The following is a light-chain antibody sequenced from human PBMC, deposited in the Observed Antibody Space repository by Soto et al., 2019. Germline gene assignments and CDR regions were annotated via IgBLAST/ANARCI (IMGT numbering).Light chain of an antibody. CDR2: GTT. V-gene: IGLV1-40*01. J-gene: IGLJ2*01. CDR1: SPKIGAGYD. Sequence: QSVLTQPPSVSGAPGQRVTISCTGSSPKIGAGYDVTWYQQLPGKAPKLLIYGTTIRPSGVPDRFSGSKSGTSASLAITGLQDEDEAYYYCLSFDSSLSVVFGGGTKLTVL. CDR3: LSFDSSLSVV.